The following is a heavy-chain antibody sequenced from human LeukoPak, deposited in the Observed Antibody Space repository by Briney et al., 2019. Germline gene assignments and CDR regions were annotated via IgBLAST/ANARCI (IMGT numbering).Heavy chain of an antibody. CDR2: ISPNSGST. Sequence: GASVKVSCKASGYIFFNYGISWVRQAPGQGLEWMGWISPNSGSTKFAERDQDRIIMTTDTSTSTAYMELRSLRSDDTAIYYCARDRHYDAATVFHPWGQGTLVTVSS. J-gene: IGHJ5*01. V-gene: IGHV1-18*01. CDR1: GYIFFNYG. D-gene: IGHD3-3*01. CDR3: ARDRHYDAATVFHP.